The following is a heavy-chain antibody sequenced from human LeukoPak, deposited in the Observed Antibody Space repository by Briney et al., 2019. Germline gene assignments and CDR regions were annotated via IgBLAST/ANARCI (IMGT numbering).Heavy chain of an antibody. V-gene: IGHV4-59*08. CDR3: ARHDGDYVDFGAFDI. D-gene: IGHD4-17*01. Sequence: PSETLSLTCTVSGGSISSYYWSWIRQPPGKGLEWIGYIYYSGSTNYNPSLKSRVTISVDTSKNQFSLKLSSVTAADTAVYYCARHDGDYVDFGAFDIWGQGTMVTVSS. CDR1: GGSISSYY. CDR2: IYYSGST. J-gene: IGHJ3*02.